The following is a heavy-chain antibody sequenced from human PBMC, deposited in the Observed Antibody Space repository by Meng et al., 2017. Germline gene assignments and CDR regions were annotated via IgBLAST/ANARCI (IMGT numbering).Heavy chain of an antibody. V-gene: IGHV1-8*01. CDR2: MHPNGVNT. D-gene: IGHD2-15*01. Sequence: VQMHGGHVRVDVKWTGYPETGCGITSGRQANGHGLEWVRWMHPNGVNTGYSKKVQGRITITRNTSKSTAYMAMSRLRSKDTAVYYCARGRPVHVVVVVAAYNWFDPWGQGTLVTVSS. CDR1: GYPETGCG. CDR3: ARGRPVHVVVVVAAYNWFDP. J-gene: IGHJ5*02.